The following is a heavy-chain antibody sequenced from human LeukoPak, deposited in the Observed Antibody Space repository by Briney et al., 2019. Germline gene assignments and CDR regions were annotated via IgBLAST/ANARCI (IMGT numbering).Heavy chain of an antibody. CDR3: ARDRGKVLRFLEWRLYYYMDV. CDR1: GGSISSYY. Sequence: SETLSLTCTVSGGSISSYYWSWIRQPPGKGLEWIGYIYYSGSTNYNPSLKSRVTISVDTSKNQFSLKLSSVTAADTAVYYCARDRGKVLRFLEWRLYYYMDVWGKGTTVAVSS. CDR2: IYYSGST. V-gene: IGHV4-59*01. D-gene: IGHD3-3*01. J-gene: IGHJ6*03.